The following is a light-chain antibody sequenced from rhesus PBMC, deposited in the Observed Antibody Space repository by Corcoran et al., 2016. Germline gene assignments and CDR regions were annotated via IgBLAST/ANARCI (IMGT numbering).Light chain of an antibody. Sequence: EIVMTQSPATLALSPGERATLSCRASQSGSSYLAWYQQKPGQAPRLLLYGASSRATGIPDRFSGSGSGTEFTLTISSLEPEDVGVYFCLQSSNWPWTFGQGTKVEIK. CDR1: QSGSSY. CDR3: LQSSNWPWT. V-gene: IGKV3-24*04. J-gene: IGKJ1*01. CDR2: GAS.